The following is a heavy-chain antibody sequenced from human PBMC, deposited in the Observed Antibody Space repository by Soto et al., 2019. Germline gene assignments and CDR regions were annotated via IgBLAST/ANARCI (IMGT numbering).Heavy chain of an antibody. Sequence: QVQLVQSGAEVKKPGSSVKVSCKASGGTFSSYAISWVRQAPGQGLEWMGGIIPIFGTANYAQKFQGRVTITADESTSTAYMELRSLRSEDTAVYYCARARFSLAAIHDAFDIWGQGTMVTVSS. CDR2: IIPIFGTA. V-gene: IGHV1-69*01. J-gene: IGHJ3*02. CDR1: GGTFSSYA. D-gene: IGHD2-21*02. CDR3: ARARFSLAAIHDAFDI.